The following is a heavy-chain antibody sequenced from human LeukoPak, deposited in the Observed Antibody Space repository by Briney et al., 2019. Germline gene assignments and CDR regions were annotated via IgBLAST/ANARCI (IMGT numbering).Heavy chain of an antibody. J-gene: IGHJ4*02. CDR2: IYYSGST. Sequence: PSETLSLTCTVSGGSISSSSYYWGWIRQPPGKGLEWIGSIYYSGSTYYNPSLKSRVTISVDTSKNQFSLQLNSVTPEDTAVYYCAREQAGYVDWGQGTLVTVSS. CDR1: GGSISSSSYY. CDR3: AREQAGYVD. V-gene: IGHV4-39*07. D-gene: IGHD2-2*01.